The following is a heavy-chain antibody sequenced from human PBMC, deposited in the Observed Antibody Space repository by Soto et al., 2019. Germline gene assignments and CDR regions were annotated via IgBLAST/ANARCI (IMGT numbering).Heavy chain of an antibody. V-gene: IGHV3-21*01. CDR3: ARDGRSSSWADDGGIIYYYYGMDV. CDR1: GFTFSSYS. Sequence: GGSLRLSCAASGFTFSSYSMNWVRQAPGKGLEWVSSISSSSSYIYYADSVKGRFTISRDNAKNSLYLQMNSLRAEDTAVYYCARDGRSSSWADDGGIIYYYYGMDVWGQGTTVTVSS. J-gene: IGHJ6*02. D-gene: IGHD6-13*01. CDR2: ISSSSSYI.